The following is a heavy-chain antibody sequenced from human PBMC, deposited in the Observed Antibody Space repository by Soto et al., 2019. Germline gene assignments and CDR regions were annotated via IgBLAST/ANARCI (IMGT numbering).Heavy chain of an antibody. Sequence: QVQLQESGPGLVKPSQTLSLTCTVSGGSLSSGNYFWNWIRQHPGKGLEWIGYISYSGSTYYYPSLKSRLSMSVDTSKNQFSLKLSTVTAADTAVYCCARISSSSWSNWFDPWGQGTLVTVSS. CDR2: ISYSGST. J-gene: IGHJ5*02. V-gene: IGHV4-31*03. D-gene: IGHD6-13*01. CDR1: GGSLSSGNYF. CDR3: ARISSSSWSNWFDP.